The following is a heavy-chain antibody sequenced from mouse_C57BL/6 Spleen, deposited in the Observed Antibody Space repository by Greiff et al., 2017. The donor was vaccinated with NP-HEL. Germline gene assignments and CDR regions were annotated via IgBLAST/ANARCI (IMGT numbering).Heavy chain of an antibody. CDR3: ARGGNYWYFDV. D-gene: IGHD2-1*01. Sequence: VQLQQSGAELVRPGTSVKVSCKASGYAFTHYLIEWVKQRPGQGLEWIGVINPGSGGTNYNEKFKGKATLTADKSSSTAYMQLSSLTSEDSAVYFCARGGNYWYFDVWGTGTTVTVSS. CDR1: GYAFTHYL. CDR2: INPGSGGT. J-gene: IGHJ1*03. V-gene: IGHV1-54*01.